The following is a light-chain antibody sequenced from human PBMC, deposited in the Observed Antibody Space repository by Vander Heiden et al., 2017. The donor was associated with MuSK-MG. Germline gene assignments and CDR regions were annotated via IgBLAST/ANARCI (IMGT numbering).Light chain of an antibody. CDR2: RNN. V-gene: IGLV1-47*03. CDR1: NSNIGGNY. J-gene: IGLJ3*02. Sequence: QSVLTQPPSASGTPGQRVAISCSGSNSNIGGNYVYWYQHLPGTAPKLLIYRNNQRPSGVPDRFSGSKSGTSASLAISGLWSEDEGDYYCAAWDDSLSGPVFGGGTKLTVL. CDR3: AAWDDSLSGPV.